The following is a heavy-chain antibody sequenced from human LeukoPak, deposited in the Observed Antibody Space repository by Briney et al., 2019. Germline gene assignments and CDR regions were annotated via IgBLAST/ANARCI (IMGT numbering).Heavy chain of an antibody. CDR1: GYTFTGYY. V-gene: IGHV1-2*02. CDR2: INPNSGGT. Sequence: ASVKVSCKASGYTFTGYYMHWVRQAPGQGLEWMGWINPNSGGTNYAQEFQGRVTMTRDTSISTAYMELSRLRSDDTAVYYCARAKYSGYDLSAVYWGQGTLVTVSS. D-gene: IGHD5-12*01. CDR3: ARAKYSGYDLSAVY. J-gene: IGHJ4*02.